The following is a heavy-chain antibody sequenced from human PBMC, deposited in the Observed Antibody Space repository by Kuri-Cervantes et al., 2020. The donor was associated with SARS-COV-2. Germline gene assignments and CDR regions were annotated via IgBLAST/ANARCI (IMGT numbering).Heavy chain of an antibody. V-gene: IGHV3-30-3*01. J-gene: IGHJ5*02. CDR2: ISYDGSNK. D-gene: IGHD3-3*01. Sequence: GESLKISCAASGFTFSSYAMHWVRQAPGKGLEWVAVISYDGSNKYYADSVKGRFTISRDNSKNTLYLQMNSLRSEDTAVYYCARGTSSGITIFGVVITDNWFDPWGQGTLVTVSS. CDR3: ARGTSSGITIFGVVITDNWFDP. CDR1: GFTFSSYA.